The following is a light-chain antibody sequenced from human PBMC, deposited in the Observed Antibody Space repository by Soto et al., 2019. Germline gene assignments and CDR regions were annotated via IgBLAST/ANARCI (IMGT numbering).Light chain of an antibody. V-gene: IGKV1-39*01. CDR2: VAF. CDR1: QSIAIS. CDR3: QQCFSYSVA. J-gene: IGKJ5*01. Sequence: DIQMTQSPSSLSASVGDTVTMTCRASQSIAISVNWYQQKPGKAPKLLIYVAFTLESGVPSRFSGSGSGTEFTLTIRSLQPDDFATYYCQQCFSYSVAFGQGTRLE.